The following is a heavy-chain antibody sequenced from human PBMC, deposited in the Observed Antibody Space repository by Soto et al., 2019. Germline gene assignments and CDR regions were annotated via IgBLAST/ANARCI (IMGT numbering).Heavy chain of an antibody. CDR1: GGSITSTDDY. Sequence: QVQLQESGPGLVKPSQTLSLPCTVSGGSITSTDDYWNWIGQHPGKGLAWIGYIYNSRTTYYSPSFKSRGTISLDTSQDQFSRKLTSVTAADTAIYYCARVIERGSYYSFDQWGQGSLVTVSS. V-gene: IGHV4-31*03. CDR3: ARVIERGSYYSFDQ. CDR2: IYNSRTT. J-gene: IGHJ4*02. D-gene: IGHD3-10*01.